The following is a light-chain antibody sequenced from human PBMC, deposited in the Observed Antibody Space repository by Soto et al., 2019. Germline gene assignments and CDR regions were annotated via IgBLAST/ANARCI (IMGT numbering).Light chain of an antibody. CDR1: HSVSTN. CDR2: GAS. J-gene: IGKJ5*01. Sequence: EMVMTQSPATLSVSPGDRATLSCRASHSVSTNFAWYQQKPGQPPRLLIYGASTRATGIPARFSGSGSGTEFTLTISSLQSEDFAVYYCQHYHNWPPSGTFGQGTRLEIK. CDR3: QHYHNWPPSGT. V-gene: IGKV3-15*01.